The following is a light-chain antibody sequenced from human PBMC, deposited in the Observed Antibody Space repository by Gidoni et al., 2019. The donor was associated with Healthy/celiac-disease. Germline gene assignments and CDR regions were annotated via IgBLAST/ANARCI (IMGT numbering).Light chain of an antibody. CDR3: QAWDSSTEGV. CDR2: QDS. Sequence: SYELTQPPSVSVSPGQTASITCSGDKLGDKYACWYQQKPGQSPVLVIYQDSKRPSGIPERFSGSNSGNTATLTIGGTQAMDEADYYCQAWDSSTEGVFGGGTKLTVL. J-gene: IGLJ2*01. V-gene: IGLV3-1*01. CDR1: KLGDKY.